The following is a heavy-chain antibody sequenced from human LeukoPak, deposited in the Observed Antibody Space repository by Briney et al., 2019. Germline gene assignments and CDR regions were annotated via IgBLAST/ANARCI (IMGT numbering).Heavy chain of an antibody. J-gene: IGHJ3*02. CDR3: ARTHSSSWYRAFDI. CDR1: GFTFSSYS. CDR2: ISSSSSYI. V-gene: IGHV3-21*01. Sequence: GGSLRLSCAASGFTFSSYSMNWVRQAPGKGLEWVSSISSSSSYIYYADSVKGRFTISRDNAKNSLYLQMNSLRAEDTAVYYCARTHSSSWYRAFDIWGQGTMVTVSS. D-gene: IGHD6-13*01.